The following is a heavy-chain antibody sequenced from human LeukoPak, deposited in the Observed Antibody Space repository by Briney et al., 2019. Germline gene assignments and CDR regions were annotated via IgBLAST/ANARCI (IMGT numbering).Heavy chain of an antibody. CDR3: ATEVVGYGDVHYFDS. CDR2: FYPADGEP. J-gene: IGHJ4*02. V-gene: IGHV1-24*01. Sequence: ASVTVSCKLSGYTLTEVSMHWVRQAPGKGLEWMGGFYPADGEPTYAQKFQGRVTMSEDTSTDTAYMDLSSLRSEDTAVYYCATEVVGYGDVHYFDSWGQGTLVTVSS. CDR1: GYTLTEVS. D-gene: IGHD4-17*01.